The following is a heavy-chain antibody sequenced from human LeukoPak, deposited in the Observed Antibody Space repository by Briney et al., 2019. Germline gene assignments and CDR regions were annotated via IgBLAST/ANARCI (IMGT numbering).Heavy chain of an antibody. CDR3: ARDLSPYYYDSSGYLNY. J-gene: IGHJ4*02. D-gene: IGHD3-22*01. CDR1: GGSISNYY. Sequence: SETLSLTCTVSGGSISNYYWSWIRQPPGKGLEWIGYIYSSGSANYNPSLKSRVTISVETSKNQFSLKLSSVTAADTAVYYCARDLSPYYYDSSGYLNYWGQGTLVTVSS. CDR2: IYSSGSA. V-gene: IGHV4-59*12.